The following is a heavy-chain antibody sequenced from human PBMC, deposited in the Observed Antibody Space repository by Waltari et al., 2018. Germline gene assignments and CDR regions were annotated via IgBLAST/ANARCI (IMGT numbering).Heavy chain of an antibody. Sequence: QVQLVQSGAEVKKPGASVKVSCKAAGYTFTGYYMHWVRQAPGQGLEWMGWISPHSGGTNYAQRFQGRVTMTSDTSVTTAYMELSRLRSDDTAVYYCARPVGGRYSSSWYYFDSWGQGTLVTVSS. CDR1: GYTFTGYY. J-gene: IGHJ4*02. V-gene: IGHV1-2*02. D-gene: IGHD6-13*01. CDR2: ISPHSGGT. CDR3: ARPVGGRYSSSWYYFDS.